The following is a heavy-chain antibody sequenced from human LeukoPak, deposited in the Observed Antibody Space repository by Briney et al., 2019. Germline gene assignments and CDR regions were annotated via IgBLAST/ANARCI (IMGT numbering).Heavy chain of an antibody. Sequence: ASVKVSCKASGYTFTSYYIHWVRQAPGQGLEWMGIINPGGGSTSYAQKFQGRVTMTRDTSTSTVYMDLSSLRSEDTAVYYCARDPRITGTKESDYWGQGTLVTVSS. CDR2: INPGGGST. V-gene: IGHV1-46*01. J-gene: IGHJ4*02. CDR3: ARDPRITGTKESDY. CDR1: GYTFTSYY. D-gene: IGHD1-7*01.